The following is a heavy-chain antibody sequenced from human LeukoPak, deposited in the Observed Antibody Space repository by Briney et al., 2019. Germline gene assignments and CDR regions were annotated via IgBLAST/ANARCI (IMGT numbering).Heavy chain of an antibody. CDR2: ISYDGSNK. CDR3: AREQASIVPATAEGYFDY. D-gene: IGHD2-2*01. CDR1: GFTFSSYA. Sequence: GRSLRLSCAASGFTFSSYAMHWVRQAPGKGLEWVAVISYDGSNKYYADSVKGRFTISRDNAKNSLYLQMNSLRAEDTAVYYCAREQASIVPATAEGYFDYWGQGTLVTVSS. V-gene: IGHV3-30-3*01. J-gene: IGHJ4*02.